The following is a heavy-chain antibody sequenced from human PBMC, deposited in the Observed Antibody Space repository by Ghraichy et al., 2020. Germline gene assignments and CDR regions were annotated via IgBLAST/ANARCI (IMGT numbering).Heavy chain of an antibody. Sequence: SVKVSCKASGGTFSSYAISWVRQAPGQGLEWMGRIIPILGIANYAQKFQGRVTITADKSTSTAYMELSSLRAEDTAVYYCARDRLGFCSSTSCYLTNYWRQGTLVTVSS. D-gene: IGHD2-2*01. CDR3: ARDRLGFCSSTSCYLTNY. V-gene: IGHV1-69*04. CDR2: IIPILGIA. J-gene: IGHJ4*02. CDR1: GGTFSSYA.